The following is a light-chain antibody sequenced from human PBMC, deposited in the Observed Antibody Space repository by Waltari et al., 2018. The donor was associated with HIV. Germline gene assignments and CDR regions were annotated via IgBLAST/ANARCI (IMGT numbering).Light chain of an antibody. J-gene: IGLJ1*01. CDR1: GSNIGNNA. Sequence: SVLTQPPSVSGAPTQRVTISCSGSGSNIGNNAVNWFPQVPGKAPKLIIYNNHLLPSGVSDRFSGSKSGTSASLAISGLESEDEADYYCAAWDDGQNGPGYVFGSGTKVTVL. V-gene: IGLV1-36*01. CDR3: AAWDDGQNGPGYV. CDR2: NNH.